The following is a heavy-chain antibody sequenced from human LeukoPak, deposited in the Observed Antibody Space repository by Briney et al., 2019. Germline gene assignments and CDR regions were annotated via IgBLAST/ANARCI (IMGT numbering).Heavy chain of an antibody. CDR1: GFTFRDYD. V-gene: IGHV3-23*01. D-gene: IGHD3-16*02. J-gene: IGHJ6*03. Sequence: GGSLRLSCAASGFTFRDYDMSWVRQAPGKGLEWVSSVSGSGGSAYYADSVRGRFTISRDHSTSTLYLQMNSLRAEDTAVYYCAKGGNYQYVWGSYRSNYYYYMDVWGKGTTVTVSS. CDR2: VSGSGGSA. CDR3: AKGGNYQYVWGSYRSNYYYYMDV.